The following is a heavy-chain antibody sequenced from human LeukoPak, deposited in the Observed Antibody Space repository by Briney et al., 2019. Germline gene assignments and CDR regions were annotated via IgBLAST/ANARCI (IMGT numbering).Heavy chain of an antibody. CDR1: GFTVRSNY. Sequence: GGSLRLSCAASGFTVRSNYMSWVRQAPGKGLEWVSVIYSGGSTYYADSVKGRFTISRDNSKNTLYLQMNSLRAEDTDVYYCARDGDFWSGYYIYWGQGTLVTVSS. CDR2: IYSGGST. J-gene: IGHJ4*02. CDR3: ARDGDFWSGYYIY. V-gene: IGHV3-53*01. D-gene: IGHD3-3*01.